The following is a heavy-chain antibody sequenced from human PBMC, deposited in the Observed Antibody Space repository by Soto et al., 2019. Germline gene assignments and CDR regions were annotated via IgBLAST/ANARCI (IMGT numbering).Heavy chain of an antibody. CDR1: GGTFSSYT. D-gene: IGHD2-15*01. J-gene: IGHJ4*02. Sequence: QVQLVQSGAEVKKPGSSVKFSCKASGGTFSSYTISWVRQAPGQGLEWMGRIIPILGIANYAQKFQGRVTITADKSTSTAYLALSSLRSEDTAVYYCATCSGGSCYSFADYWGQGTLVTVSS. CDR2: IIPILGIA. V-gene: IGHV1-69*02. CDR3: ATCSGGSCYSFADY.